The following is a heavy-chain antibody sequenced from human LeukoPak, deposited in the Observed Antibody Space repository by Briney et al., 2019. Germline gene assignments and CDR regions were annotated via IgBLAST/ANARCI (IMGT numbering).Heavy chain of an antibody. CDR1: GFTFSSSA. V-gene: IGHV3-23*01. Sequence: QSGGSLRLSCAASGFTFSSSAMSWVRQVPGKGLEWVSGISASGGSTYYADSVRGRFTISRDNSKNTLYVQMNSLRAEDTAVYYCARVRWYYYDSSGYYSPCYFDYWGQGTLVTVSS. CDR3: ARVRWYYYDSSGYYSPCYFDY. D-gene: IGHD3-22*01. J-gene: IGHJ4*02. CDR2: ISASGGST.